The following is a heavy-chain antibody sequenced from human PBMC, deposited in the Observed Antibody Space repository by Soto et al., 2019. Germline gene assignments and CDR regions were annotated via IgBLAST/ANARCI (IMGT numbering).Heavy chain of an antibody. D-gene: IGHD3-3*01. CDR3: ARDREPGYDFWSDYQNRFDP. Sequence: ASVKVSCKASGYTFTSYGISWVRQAPGQGLEWMGWISAYNGNTNYAQKLQGRVTMTTDTSTSTAYMELRSLRSDDTAVYYCARDREPGYDFWSDYQNRFDPWGPGTLVTVSS. J-gene: IGHJ5*02. CDR2: ISAYNGNT. V-gene: IGHV1-18*01. CDR1: GYTFTSYG.